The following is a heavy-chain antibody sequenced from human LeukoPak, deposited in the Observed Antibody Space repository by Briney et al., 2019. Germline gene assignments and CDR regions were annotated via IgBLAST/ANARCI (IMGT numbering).Heavy chain of an antibody. J-gene: IGHJ3*02. CDR1: GFTFSNAW. Sequence: MSAGSLRLSCAASGFTFSNAWMSWVRQAPGKGLEWVGLIKSKTDGGTTDYAAPVKGRFTISRDESKNTLYLHMNSLNTDDTAGYYCTLVLDAFDIWGPGTMVTVSS. CDR3: TLVLDAFDI. CDR2: IKSKTDGGTT. V-gene: IGHV3-15*01.